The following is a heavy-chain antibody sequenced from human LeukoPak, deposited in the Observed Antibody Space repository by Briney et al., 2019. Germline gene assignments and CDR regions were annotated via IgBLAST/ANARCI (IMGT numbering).Heavy chain of an antibody. CDR1: GYTFTSYY. Sequence: ASVKVSCKASGYTFTSYYMHWVRQAPGQGLEWMGIINPSGGSTSYAQKFQGRVTMTRNTSISTAYMELSSLRSEDTAVYYCARGRGSFVVVPAATHDYWGQGTLVTVSS. CDR3: ARGRGSFVVVPAATHDY. V-gene: IGHV1-46*01. D-gene: IGHD2-2*01. CDR2: INPSGGST. J-gene: IGHJ4*02.